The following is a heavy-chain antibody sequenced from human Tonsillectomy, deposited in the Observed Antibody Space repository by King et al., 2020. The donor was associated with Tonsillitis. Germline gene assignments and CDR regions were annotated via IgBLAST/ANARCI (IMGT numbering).Heavy chain of an antibody. V-gene: IGHV4-61*01. CDR2: IYYSGST. D-gene: IGHD3-22*01. Sequence: QLQESGPGLVKPSETLSLTCTVSGGSVSSGSYYWSWIRQPPGKGLEWIGDIYYSGSTNYNPSLKSRVTISVDTSKNQFSLKLSSVTAADTAVYYCARGLRDYDSSGYYYVAFDYWGQGTLVTVSS. J-gene: IGHJ4*02. CDR3: ARGLRDYDSSGYYYVAFDY. CDR1: GGSVSSGSYY.